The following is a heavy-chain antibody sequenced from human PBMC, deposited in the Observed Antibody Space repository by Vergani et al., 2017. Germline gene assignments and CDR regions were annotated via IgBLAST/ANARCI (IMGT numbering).Heavy chain of an antibody. D-gene: IGHD1-26*01. J-gene: IGHJ4*02. V-gene: IGHV4-38-2*01. Sequence: QVQLQESGPGLVKPSETLSLTCAVSGYSISSGYYWGWIRQPPGKGLEWIGSIYHSGSTYYNPSLKSRVTISVDTSKNQFSLKLSSVTAADTAVYYCARQGWELLRTLFDYWGQGTLVTVSS. CDR3: ARQGWELLRTLFDY. CDR1: GYSISSGYY. CDR2: IYHSGST.